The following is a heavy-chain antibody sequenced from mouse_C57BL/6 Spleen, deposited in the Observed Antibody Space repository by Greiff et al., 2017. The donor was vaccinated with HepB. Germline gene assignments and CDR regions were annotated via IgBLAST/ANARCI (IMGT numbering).Heavy chain of an antibody. CDR1: GYTFTSYW. CDR3: ARGLYYYGSSPFAY. CDR2: IDPSDSYT. D-gene: IGHD1-1*01. J-gene: IGHJ3*01. Sequence: QVQLQQPGAELVMPGASVKLSCKASGYTFTSYWMHWVKQRPGQGLEWIGEIDPSDSYTNYNQKFKGKSTLTVDKSSSTAYMQLSSLTSEDSAVYYCARGLYYYGSSPFAYWGQGTLVTVSA. V-gene: IGHV1-69*01.